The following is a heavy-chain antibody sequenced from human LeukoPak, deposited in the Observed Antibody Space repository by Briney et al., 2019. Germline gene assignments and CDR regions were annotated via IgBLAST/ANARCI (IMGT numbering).Heavy chain of an antibody. Sequence: ASVKVSCKASGGTFSNYAISWVRQAPGQGLEWMGGIIPIFGTANYAQKFQGRVTITADESTSTAYMELSSLRSEDTAVYYCARDSAYYYDSSGYYLDYWGQGALVTVSS. CDR2: IIPIFGTA. J-gene: IGHJ4*02. CDR3: ARDSAYYYDSSGYYLDY. V-gene: IGHV1-69*13. D-gene: IGHD3-22*01. CDR1: GGTFSNYA.